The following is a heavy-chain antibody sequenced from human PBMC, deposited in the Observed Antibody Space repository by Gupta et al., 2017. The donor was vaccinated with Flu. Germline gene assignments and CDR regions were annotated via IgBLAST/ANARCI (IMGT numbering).Heavy chain of an antibody. J-gene: IGHJ5*02. Sequence: RFQGRVTITRDTSATTAYMEIRSLRSEDTAVYYCARVGREYGDKWFDPWGQGTLVTVSS. CDR3: ARVGREYGDKWFDP. V-gene: IGHV1-3*01. D-gene: IGHD2-8*01.